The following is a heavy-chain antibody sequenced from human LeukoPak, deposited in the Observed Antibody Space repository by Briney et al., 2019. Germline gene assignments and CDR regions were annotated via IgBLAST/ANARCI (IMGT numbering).Heavy chain of an antibody. Sequence: GSLRLSCAASGFTFSSYAMSWVRQAPGKGLEWVSAISGSGGSTYYADSVKGRFTISRDNSKNTLYLKMNSLRAENTAVYYCAKDTDYYDSSGYYYLDYWGQGTLVTVSS. J-gene: IGHJ4*02. CDR1: GFTFSSYA. CDR3: AKDTDYYDSSGYYYLDY. D-gene: IGHD3-22*01. CDR2: ISGSGGST. V-gene: IGHV3-23*01.